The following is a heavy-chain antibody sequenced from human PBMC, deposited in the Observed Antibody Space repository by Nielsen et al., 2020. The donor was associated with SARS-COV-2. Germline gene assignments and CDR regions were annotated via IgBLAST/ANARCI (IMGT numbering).Heavy chain of an antibody. Sequence: GALRLSCAASGFTFSSYWMSWVRQAPGKGLEWVANIKQDGSEKYYVDSVKGRFTISRDNAKNSLYLQMNSLRAEDTAVYYCAREQSIAATYYYGMDVWGQGTTVTVSS. CDR2: IKQDGSEK. V-gene: IGHV3-7*04. CDR3: AREQSIAATYYYGMDV. CDR1: GFTFSSYW. J-gene: IGHJ6*02. D-gene: IGHD6-6*01.